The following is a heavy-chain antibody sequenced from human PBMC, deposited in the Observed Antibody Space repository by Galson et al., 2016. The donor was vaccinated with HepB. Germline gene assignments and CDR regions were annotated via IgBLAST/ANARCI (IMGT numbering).Heavy chain of an antibody. CDR3: ARSPLDYDSGGSCDY. V-gene: IGHV1-69*13. CDR1: GGTFSSFT. Sequence: SVKVSCKASGGTFSSFTINWVRQAPGQGLEWMGGIMPIFGPANYAQKFQGRVTITADESTTTAYMELSSLRSEDKAVYYCARSPLDYDSGGSCDYWGQGTLVTVSS. D-gene: IGHD3-22*01. J-gene: IGHJ4*02. CDR2: IMPIFGPA.